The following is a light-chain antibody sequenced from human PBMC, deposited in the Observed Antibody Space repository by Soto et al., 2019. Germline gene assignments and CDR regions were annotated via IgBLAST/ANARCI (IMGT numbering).Light chain of an antibody. CDR3: SSYTCSSTLLDV. CDR2: DVS. Sequence: QSALTQPASVSGSPGQSITISCTGTSSDVGGYNYVSWYQQHPGKAPKLMIYDVSNRPSGVSNRFSGSKSGNTASLTISGLRAEDEAEYYCSSYTCSSTLLDVFGTGTKLTVL. V-gene: IGLV2-14*03. J-gene: IGLJ1*01. CDR1: SSDVGGYNY.